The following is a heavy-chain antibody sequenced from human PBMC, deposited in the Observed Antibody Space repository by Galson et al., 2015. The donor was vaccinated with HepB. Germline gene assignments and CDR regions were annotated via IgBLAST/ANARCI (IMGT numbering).Heavy chain of an antibody. CDR1: GYTFASHT. CDR2: ISAGNGNT. V-gene: IGHV1-3*01. CDR3: ARGSWYAENALDI. Sequence: SVKVSCKASGYTFASHTMHWVRQAPGQRPEWMGWISAGNGNTKYSQKFQGRVTFTRDTSASTEYMELSSLRSEDTAVYYCARGSWYAENALDIWGQGTMVTVSS. D-gene: IGHD6-13*01. J-gene: IGHJ3*02.